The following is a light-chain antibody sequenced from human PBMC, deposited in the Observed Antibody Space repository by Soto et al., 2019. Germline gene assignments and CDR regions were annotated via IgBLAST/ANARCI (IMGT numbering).Light chain of an antibody. V-gene: IGKV1-5*01. J-gene: IGKJ1*01. Sequence: DIQMTQSPATLSASVGDRVTITCRASRRVDRWLAWYQQRPGKAPKLLISDASTLESGVPSRFSGSGSVTEFTLAIASLQPDDFETYYCQQYKDYTYTFGQGTKVDIK. CDR3: QQYKDYTYT. CDR1: RRVDRW. CDR2: DAS.